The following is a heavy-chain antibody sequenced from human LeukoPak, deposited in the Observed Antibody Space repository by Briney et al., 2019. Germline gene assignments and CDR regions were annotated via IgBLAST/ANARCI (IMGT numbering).Heavy chain of an antibody. CDR2: IYSGGST. CDR1: GGSISSSSYY. V-gene: IGHV4-39*01. J-gene: IGHJ4*02. D-gene: IGHD1-1*01. CDR3: ATQGTGSFYYFDY. Sequence: PSETLSLTCTVSGGSISSSSYYWDWIRQSPGKGLEWIGNIYSGGSTYYTPSLKSRVTISVDTSKNQFSLKLSSVTAADTAVYYCATQGTGSFYYFDYWGQGTLVTVSS.